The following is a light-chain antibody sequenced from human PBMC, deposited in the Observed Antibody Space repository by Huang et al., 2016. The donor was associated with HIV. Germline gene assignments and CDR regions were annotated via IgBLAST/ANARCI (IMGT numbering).Light chain of an antibody. Sequence: DIQMTQSPSSLPASVGDRVTITCRASQSISSYLNWYQQKPGKAPKVLIYGASSLQSGVPSRFRGSGSVTDFTLTISSLQPEDFATYYCQQSYSSPYTFGQGTKLEIK. CDR2: GAS. CDR1: QSISSY. CDR3: QQSYSSPYT. J-gene: IGKJ2*01. V-gene: IGKV1-39*01.